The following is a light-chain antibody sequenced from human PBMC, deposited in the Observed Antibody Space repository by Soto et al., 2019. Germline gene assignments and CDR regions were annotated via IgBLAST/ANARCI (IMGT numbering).Light chain of an antibody. CDR1: QSVNDNH. J-gene: IGKJ3*01. V-gene: IGKV3-20*01. CDR2: GAS. CDR3: QLYYGPPPSGT. Sequence: EGVLTQSPGTLSLSPGARATLSCRASQSVNDNHLAWYQQKGGQAPRLLIYGASTRATGVPERFSGSGFGKAYSLIINRLEPEEFALYYFQLYYGPPPSGTFGPGTTVEI.